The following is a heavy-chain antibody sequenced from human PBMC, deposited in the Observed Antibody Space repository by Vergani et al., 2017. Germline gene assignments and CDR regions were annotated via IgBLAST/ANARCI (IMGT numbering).Heavy chain of an antibody. D-gene: IGHD6-13*01. V-gene: IGHV5-51*01. CDR2: IYPGDSDT. CDR3: AGHWYSSSWDLDY. J-gene: IGHJ4*02. CDR1: GYSFTSYW. Sequence: EVQLVQSGAEVKKPGESLKISCKGSGYSFTSYWFGWVRQLPGKGREWMGIIYPGDSDTRYSPSFQGHVTISADKSISTAYLQWSSLKASDTAMYYCAGHWYSSSWDLDYWGQGALVTVSS.